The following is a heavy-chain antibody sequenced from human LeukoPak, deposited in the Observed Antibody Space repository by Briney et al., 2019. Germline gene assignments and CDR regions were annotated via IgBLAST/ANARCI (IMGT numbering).Heavy chain of an antibody. Sequence: PGGSLRLSCAASGFTFSSYAMPWVRQAPGKGLEWVAVISYDGSNKYYADSVKGRFTISRDNSKNTLYLQMNSLRAEDTAVYYCARDGVSGWLVRRGFFDYWGQGTLVTVSS. J-gene: IGHJ4*02. CDR2: ISYDGSNK. D-gene: IGHD6-19*01. CDR3: ARDGVSGWLVRRGFFDY. CDR1: GFTFSSYA. V-gene: IGHV3-30-3*01.